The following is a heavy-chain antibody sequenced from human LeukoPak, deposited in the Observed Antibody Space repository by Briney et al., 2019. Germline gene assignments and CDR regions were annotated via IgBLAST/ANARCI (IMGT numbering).Heavy chain of an antibody. CDR1: EFTFSGYA. CDR2: ISGSGSST. Sequence: PGGSLRLSCAASEFTFSGYAMSWVRQAPGKGLEWVSAISGSGSSTYYADSVKGRFTISRDNSKNTLYLQMNSLRAEDTAVYYCAKDTVAGHYYYGMDVWGQGTTVTVSS. D-gene: IGHD6-19*01. CDR3: AKDTVAGHYYYGMDV. J-gene: IGHJ6*02. V-gene: IGHV3-23*01.